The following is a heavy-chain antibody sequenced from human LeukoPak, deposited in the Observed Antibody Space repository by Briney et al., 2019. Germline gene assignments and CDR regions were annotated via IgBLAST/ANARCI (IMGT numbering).Heavy chain of an antibody. V-gene: IGHV4-38-2*02. CDR1: GYSISSGYY. CDR2: IYHSGST. J-gene: IGHJ4*02. Sequence: PSGTLSLTCTVSGYSISSGYYWGWIRQPPGKGLEWIGSIYHSGSTYYNPSLKSRVTISVDTSKNQFSLKLSSVTAADTAVYYCARDLRYFDYWGQGTLVTVSS. CDR3: ARDLRYFDY.